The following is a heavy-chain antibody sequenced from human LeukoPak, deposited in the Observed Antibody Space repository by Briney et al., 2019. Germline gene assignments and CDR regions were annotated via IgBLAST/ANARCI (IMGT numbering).Heavy chain of an antibody. V-gene: IGHV1-8*01. CDR3: VRGPHTSGWPQHYY. CDR1: GYTFTSYD. D-gene: IGHD6-19*01. Sequence: ASVTVSCKASGYTFTSYDINWVRQATGQGLEWMGWMNPNSGNTGYAQKFQDRVTMTRNTSISTAYMELSSLRYEDTAVYYCVRGPHTSGWPQHYYWGQGTLVTVSS. J-gene: IGHJ4*02. CDR2: MNPNSGNT.